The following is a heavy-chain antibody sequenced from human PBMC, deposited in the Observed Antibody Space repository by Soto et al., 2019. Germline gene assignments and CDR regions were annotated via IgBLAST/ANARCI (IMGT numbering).Heavy chain of an antibody. CDR3: ARGRNYYDSSGSNAFDI. D-gene: IGHD3-22*01. CDR2: IKQDGSEK. V-gene: IGHV3-7*03. CDR1: GFTFSSYW. J-gene: IGHJ3*02. Sequence: LRLSCAASGFTFSSYWMSWVRQAPGKGLEWVANIKQDGSEKYYVDSVKGRFTISRDNAKNSLYLQMNSLRAEDTAVYYCARGRNYYDSSGSNAFDIWGQGTMVTVSS.